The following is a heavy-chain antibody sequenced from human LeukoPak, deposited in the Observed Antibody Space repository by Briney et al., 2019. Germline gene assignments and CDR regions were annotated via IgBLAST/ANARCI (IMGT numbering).Heavy chain of an antibody. D-gene: IGHD3-10*01. Sequence: GASVKVSCKASGYTFTGYYMHWVRPAPGQGLEWMGWINPNSGGTNYAQKFQGRVTMTRDTSISTAYMELSRLRSDDTAVYYCARDFYYGSGSIDYWGQGTLVTVSS. CDR2: INPNSGGT. J-gene: IGHJ4*02. CDR1: GYTFTGYY. CDR3: ARDFYYGSGSIDY. V-gene: IGHV1-2*02.